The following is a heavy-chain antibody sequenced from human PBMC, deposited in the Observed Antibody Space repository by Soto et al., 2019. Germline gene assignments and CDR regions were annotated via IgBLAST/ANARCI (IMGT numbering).Heavy chain of an antibody. CDR1: GFTFSSYS. CDR2: ISSSSSYI. J-gene: IGHJ5*02. V-gene: IGHV3-21*01. D-gene: IGHD3-3*01. Sequence: GGSLRLSCAASGFTFSSYSMNWVRQAPGKGLEWVSSISSSSSYIYYADSVKGRFTISRDNAKNSLYLQMNSLRAEDTAVYYCARDQLTTDAGYDFWSGYYTGWFDPWGQGTLVTVSS. CDR3: ARDQLTTDAGYDFWSGYYTGWFDP.